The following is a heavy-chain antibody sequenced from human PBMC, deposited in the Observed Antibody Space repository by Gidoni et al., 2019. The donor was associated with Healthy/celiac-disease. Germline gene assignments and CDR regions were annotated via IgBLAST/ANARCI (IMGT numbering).Heavy chain of an antibody. J-gene: IGHJ6*02. CDR3: ARDPTPTGGYYYYGMDV. D-gene: IGHD2-15*01. V-gene: IGHV4-31*03. CDR1: GGSLSRGGSH. CDR2: IYYSGST. Sequence: QVQLQESGPGLVKPSQTLSLTCTVSGGSLSRGGSHWSWIRQHPGKGLEWIGYIYYSGSTYYNPSLKSRVTISVDTSKNQFSLKLSSVTAADTAVYYCARDPTPTGGYYYYGMDVWGQGTTVTVSS.